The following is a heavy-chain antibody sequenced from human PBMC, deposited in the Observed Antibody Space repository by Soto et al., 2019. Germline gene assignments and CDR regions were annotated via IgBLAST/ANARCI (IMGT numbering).Heavy chain of an antibody. J-gene: IGHJ6*03. CDR1: SGSIGTSWW. Sequence: SETLSLTCAVSSGSIGTSWWWSWVRQPPGKGLEWIGETDHRGSTHITPSLRSRVTISIDKSEAQFSLRLTSVTAADTAVYYCARMTTDMYYMDGWGKGNTVTVSS. CDR3: ARMTTDMYYMDG. CDR2: TDHRGST. V-gene: IGHV4-4*02. D-gene: IGHD4-17*01.